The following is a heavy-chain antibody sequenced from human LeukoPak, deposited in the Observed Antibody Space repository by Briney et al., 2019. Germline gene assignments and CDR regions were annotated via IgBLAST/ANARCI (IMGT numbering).Heavy chain of an antibody. Sequence: ASVKVSCKVSGYTLTELSMHWVRQAPGKGLEWMGGFDPEDGETIYAQKFQGRVTMTEDTSTDTAYMELSSLRSEDTAVYYRATVHWDSSGYSGYYFDYWGQGTLVTVPS. D-gene: IGHD3-22*01. CDR2: FDPEDGET. V-gene: IGHV1-24*01. CDR1: GYTLTELS. J-gene: IGHJ4*02. CDR3: ATVHWDSSGYSGYYFDY.